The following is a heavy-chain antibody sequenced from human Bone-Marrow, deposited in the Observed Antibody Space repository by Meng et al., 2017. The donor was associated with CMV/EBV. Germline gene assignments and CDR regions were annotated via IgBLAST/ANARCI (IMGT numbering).Heavy chain of an antibody. Sequence: GESLKISCAASGFTLSNYAMSWVRQAPGKGLEWVSVIYSDGSTTLYADSVKGRFTVFRANPENTVYLQMSSLRAEDTAIYYCAKDDNGYTGEGGAWGQGPLVTVYS. CDR3: AKDDNGYTGEGGA. CDR2: IYSDGSTT. CDR1: GFTLSNYA. V-gene: IGHV3-23*03. J-gene: IGHJ5*02. D-gene: IGHD3-16*01.